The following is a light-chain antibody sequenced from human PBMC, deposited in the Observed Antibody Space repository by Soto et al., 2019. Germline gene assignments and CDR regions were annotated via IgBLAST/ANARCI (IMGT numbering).Light chain of an antibody. Sequence: EIVMTQSPSTLSVSPGERATLSCRASQRVSSNLAWYQQKPGQAPRLLIYGASTRANGIPARFSGSGSGTEFTLTISSLQHEDVAVYYCQQYTNWPPYTFGQGTKLEIK. V-gene: IGKV3-15*01. CDR1: QRVSSN. CDR2: GAS. CDR3: QQYTNWPPYT. J-gene: IGKJ2*01.